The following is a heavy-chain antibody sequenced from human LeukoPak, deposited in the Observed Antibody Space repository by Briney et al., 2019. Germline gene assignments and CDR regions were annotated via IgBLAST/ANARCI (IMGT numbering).Heavy chain of an antibody. CDR1: GFTFSSYA. V-gene: IGHV3-23*01. CDR3: AKDYCSSTSCHYYYYGMDV. CDR2: ISGSGGST. J-gene: IGHJ6*04. Sequence: PGGSLRLSCAASGFTFSSYAMSWVRQAPGKGLEWVSAISGSGGSTYYADSVKGRFTISRDNSKNTLYLQMNSLRAEDPAVYYCAKDYCSSTSCHYYYYGMDVWGKGTTVTVSS. D-gene: IGHD2-2*01.